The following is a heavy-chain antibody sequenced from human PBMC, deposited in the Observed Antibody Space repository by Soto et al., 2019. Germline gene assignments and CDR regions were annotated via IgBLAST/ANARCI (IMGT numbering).Heavy chain of an antibody. CDR2: ISGSGGST. V-gene: IGHV3-23*01. CDR3: AKGLRITMIVVVITPDY. CDR1: GFTFSSYA. J-gene: IGHJ4*02. Sequence: EVQLLESGGGLVQPGGSLRLSCAASGFTFSSYAMSWVRQAPGKGLEWVSAISGSGGSTYYADSVKGRFTISRDNSKNTLYLQMNSLRAEDTAVYYCAKGLRITMIVVVITPDYWGQGTLVTVSS. D-gene: IGHD3-22*01.